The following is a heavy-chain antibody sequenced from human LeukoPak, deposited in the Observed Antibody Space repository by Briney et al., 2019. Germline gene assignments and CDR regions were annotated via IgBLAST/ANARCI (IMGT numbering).Heavy chain of an antibody. Sequence: PSQTLSLTCTVSGGSISSGDYYWTWVRPRPGKGLEWVGYIYDSGNTFYNPSLKSRVTMSVDTSKNQFSLKLSPVTAADTAVYYCARGELFYDYWGQGTLVTVSS. V-gene: IGHV4-30-4*01. CDR2: IYDSGNT. CDR1: GGSISSGDYY. D-gene: IGHD1-1*01. J-gene: IGHJ4*02. CDR3: ARGELFYDY.